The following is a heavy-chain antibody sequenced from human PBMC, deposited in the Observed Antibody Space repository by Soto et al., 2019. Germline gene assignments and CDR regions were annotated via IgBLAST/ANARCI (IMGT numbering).Heavy chain of an antibody. CDR3: ARDVFDLARGSSPGSAYYYYYMDV. CDR1: GFTFSSYA. Sequence: GGSLRLSCAASGFTFSSYAMHWVRQAPGKGLEYVSAISSNGGSTYYANSVKGRFTISRDNSKNTLYLQMGSLRAEDMAVYYCARDVFDLARGSSPGSAYYYYYMDVWGKGTTVTVSS. CDR2: ISSNGGST. J-gene: IGHJ6*03. V-gene: IGHV3-64*01. D-gene: IGHD6-6*01.